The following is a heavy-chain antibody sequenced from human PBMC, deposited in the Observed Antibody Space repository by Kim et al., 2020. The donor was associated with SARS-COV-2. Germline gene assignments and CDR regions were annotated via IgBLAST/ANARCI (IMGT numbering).Heavy chain of an antibody. CDR1: GHTFTNFP. CDR2: INSANGIT. V-gene: IGHV1-3*01. J-gene: IGHJ4*02. D-gene: IGHD2-2*01. Sequence: ASVKVSCEASGHTFTNFPIHWLRQAPGETLEWMGWINSANGITKYSPKFQDRVTITRDTSAATAYMELRSLGSEDTAVYFCASTISMTTFYLDFWGQGSLVTVSS. CDR3: ASTISMTTFYLDF.